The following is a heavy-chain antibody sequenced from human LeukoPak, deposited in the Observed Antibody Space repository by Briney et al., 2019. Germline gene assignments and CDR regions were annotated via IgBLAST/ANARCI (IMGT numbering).Heavy chain of an antibody. D-gene: IGHD2/OR15-2a*01. CDR2: IYSSGIT. CDR1: GGSISNYY. J-gene: IGHJ4*02. CDR3: ARAPSYTEYFDY. V-gene: IGHV4-4*07. Sequence: SETLSFTCTVSGGSISNYYWAWIRQPAGKRLEWIGRIYSSGITNYNPSLKSRVTMSVDTSKNQFSLTLTSVTAADTAVYFCARAPSYTEYFDYWGQGTLVTVSS.